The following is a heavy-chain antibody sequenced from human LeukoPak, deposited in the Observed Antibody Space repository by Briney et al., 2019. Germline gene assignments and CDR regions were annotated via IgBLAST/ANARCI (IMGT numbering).Heavy chain of an antibody. J-gene: IGHJ6*02. CDR1: GGSISSYY. CDR3: ARDLHDYYYYYGMDV. Sequence: SETLSLTCTVSGGSISSYYWSWIRQPPGKGLEWIGYIYYSGSTNYNPSLKSRVTISVDTSKNQFSLKLSSVTGADTAVYYCARDLHDYYYYYGMDVWGQGTTVTVSS. V-gene: IGHV4-59*01. CDR2: IYYSGST.